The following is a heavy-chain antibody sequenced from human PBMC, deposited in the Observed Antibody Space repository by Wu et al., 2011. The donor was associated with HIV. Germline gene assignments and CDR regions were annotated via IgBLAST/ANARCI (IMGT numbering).Heavy chain of an antibody. Sequence: QVQLVQSGAEVKKPGASVKVSCKASGYTFTSYDINWVRQATGQGLEWMGWITPHSGDTHYSQRFQGRVTMTRDTSINTAYIDLTSLRSDDTAVYYCARDPPGYPYYFDYWGQGTLVTVSS. CDR1: GYTFTSYD. J-gene: IGHJ4*02. D-gene: IGHD5-12*01. V-gene: IGHV1-2*02. CDR3: ARDPPGYPYYFDY. CDR2: ITPHSGDT.